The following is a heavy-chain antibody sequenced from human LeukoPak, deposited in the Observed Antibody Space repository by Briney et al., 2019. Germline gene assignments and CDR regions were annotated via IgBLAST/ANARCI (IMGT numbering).Heavy chain of an antibody. Sequence: ASVNVSCKASGYTFTSYYTHWVRQAPGQGLEWMGIINPSGGSTNYAQKFQGRVTMTRDTSTSTVYMELSSLKSEDTAVYYCAREDTAMVNVDYWGQGTLVTVSS. D-gene: IGHD5-18*01. J-gene: IGHJ4*02. CDR3: AREDTAMVNVDY. CDR1: GYTFTSYY. CDR2: INPSGGST. V-gene: IGHV1-46*01.